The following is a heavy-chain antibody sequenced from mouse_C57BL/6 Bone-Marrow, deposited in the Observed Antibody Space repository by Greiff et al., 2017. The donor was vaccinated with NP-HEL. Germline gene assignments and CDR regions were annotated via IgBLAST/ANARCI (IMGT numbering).Heavy chain of an antibody. J-gene: IGHJ1*03. CDR2: ILPGSGST. D-gene: IGHD1-3*01. V-gene: IGHV1-9*01. Sequence: QVQLQQSGAELMKPGASVKLSCKATGYTFTGYWIEWVKQRPGHGLEWIGEILPGSGSTNYNEKFKGKATFTADTSSNTAYMQLSSLTTEESAVYDCAREVGRGYFDVWGTGTAVTVTA. CDR3: AREVGRGYFDV. CDR1: GYTFTGYW.